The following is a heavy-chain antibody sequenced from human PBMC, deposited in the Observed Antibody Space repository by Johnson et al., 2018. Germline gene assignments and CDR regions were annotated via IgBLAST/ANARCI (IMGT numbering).Heavy chain of an antibody. CDR2: IYSGGST. V-gene: IGHV3-53*01. J-gene: IGHJ6*03. Sequence: VQLVQSGGGLIQPGGSLRLSCAASGFTVSSNYMSWVRQAPGKGLEWVSVIYSGGSTYYADSVKGRFTISRDNAKNSLYLQMNSLRAEDTAVYYCGRDQTMAAPLIIMDVWGKGTAVTVSS. D-gene: IGHD4/OR15-4a*01. CDR1: GFTVSSNY. CDR3: GRDQTMAAPLIIMDV.